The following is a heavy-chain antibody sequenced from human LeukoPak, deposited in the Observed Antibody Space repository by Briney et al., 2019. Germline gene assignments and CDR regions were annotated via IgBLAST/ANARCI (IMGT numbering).Heavy chain of an antibody. D-gene: IGHD6-6*01. Sequence: PGGSLRLSCAASGFTFSSYGMHWVRQAPGKGLEWVAVISYDGSNKYYADSVKGRFTISRDNSKNTLYVQMNSLRAEDTAVYYCARGHYSSSGYFDYWGQGTLVTVSS. J-gene: IGHJ4*02. CDR1: GFTFSSYG. CDR2: ISYDGSNK. CDR3: ARGHYSSSGYFDY. V-gene: IGHV3-30*03.